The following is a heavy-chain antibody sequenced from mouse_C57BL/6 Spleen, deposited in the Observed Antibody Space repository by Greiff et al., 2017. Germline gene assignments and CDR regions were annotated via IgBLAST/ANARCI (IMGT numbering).Heavy chain of an antibody. D-gene: IGHD1-1*02. CDR2: INYDGSST. V-gene: IGHV5-16*01. Sequence: EVKLMESEGGLVQPGSSMKLSCTASGFTFSDYYMAWVRQVPEKGLEWVANINYDGSSTYYLDSLKSRFIISRDNAKNILYLQMSSLKSEDTATYYCARGWGDYFDYWGQGTTLTVSS. J-gene: IGHJ2*01. CDR3: ARGWGDYFDY. CDR1: GFTFSDYY.